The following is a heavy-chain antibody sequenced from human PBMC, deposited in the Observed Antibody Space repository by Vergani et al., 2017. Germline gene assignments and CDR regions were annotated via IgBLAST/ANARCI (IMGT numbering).Heavy chain of an antibody. J-gene: IGHJ5*02. Sequence: QVQLVESGGGVVQPGRYLRLSCAASGFIFNQYGMHWVRQAPGKGLEWVAVTWYDGNNKQYADSVKDRFTISRDNSKSTMYLQMNSLRDEDTGVYYCARDLRLLYNRFDPWGQGTLVTVSS. V-gene: IGHV3-33*01. CDR1: GFIFNQYG. D-gene: IGHD1-14*01. CDR2: TWYDGNNK. CDR3: ARDLRLLYNRFDP.